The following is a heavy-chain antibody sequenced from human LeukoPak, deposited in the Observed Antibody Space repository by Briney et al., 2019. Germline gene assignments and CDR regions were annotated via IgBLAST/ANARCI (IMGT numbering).Heavy chain of an antibody. Sequence: SETLSLTCTVSGGSISSYYWSWIRQPPGKGLEWIGSMYYSGSTYYNPSLKSRVTISINTSKNQFSLKLSSVTAADTAVYYCARAGGSGLIDYWGQGTLVTVSS. CDR1: GGSISSYY. D-gene: IGHD6-19*01. CDR3: ARAGGSGLIDY. J-gene: IGHJ4*02. CDR2: MYYSGST. V-gene: IGHV4-59*12.